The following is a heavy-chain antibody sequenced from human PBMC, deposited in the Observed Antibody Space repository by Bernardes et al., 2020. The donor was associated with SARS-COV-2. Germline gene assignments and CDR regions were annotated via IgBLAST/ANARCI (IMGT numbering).Heavy chain of an antibody. CDR2: IYYSGST. J-gene: IGHJ4*02. Sequence: SETLSLTCTVSGGSISSGGYYWSWIRQHPGKGLEWIGYIYYSGSTYYNPSLKSRVTISVDTSKNQFSLKLSSVTAADTAVYYCARAWITFGGVIGAVDYWGQGTLVTVSS. D-gene: IGHD3-16*02. CDR3: ARAWITFGGVIGAVDY. CDR1: GGSISSGGYY. V-gene: IGHV4-31*03.